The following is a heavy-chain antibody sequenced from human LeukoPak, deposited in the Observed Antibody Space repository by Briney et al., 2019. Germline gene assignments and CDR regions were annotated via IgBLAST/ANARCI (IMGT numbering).Heavy chain of an antibody. Sequence: SETLSLTCTVSGGSISSHYWSWIRQPPGKGLEWIGYIYYSGSTNYNPSLKSRVTISVDTSKNQFSLKLNSVTAADTAVYYCAAGSYYFDYWGQGTLVTVSS. CDR3: AAGSYYFDY. CDR2: IYYSGST. V-gene: IGHV4-59*11. CDR1: GGSISSHY. D-gene: IGHD3-10*01. J-gene: IGHJ4*02.